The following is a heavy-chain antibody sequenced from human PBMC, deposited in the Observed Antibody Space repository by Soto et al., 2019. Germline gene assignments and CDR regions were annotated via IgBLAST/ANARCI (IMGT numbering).Heavy chain of an antibody. V-gene: IGHV3-30-3*01. D-gene: IGHD3-3*01. CDR1: GFTFSSYA. Sequence: QVQLVESGGGVVQPGRSLRLSCAASGFTFSSYAMHWVRQAPGKGLERAAVISYDGSNKYYADSVKGRFTISRDNSKNRLYLQMNSLRAEDTAVYYGARSIAMFGVVNDYWGRGTLVTFSA. J-gene: IGHJ4*02. CDR2: ISYDGSNK. CDR3: ARSIAMFGVVNDY.